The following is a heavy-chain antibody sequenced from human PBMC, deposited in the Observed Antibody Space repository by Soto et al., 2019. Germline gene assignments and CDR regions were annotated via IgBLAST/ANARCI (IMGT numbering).Heavy chain of an antibody. CDR1: GFTFSNYA. Sequence: HPGGSLRLSCAVSGFTFSNYAMHCVRQAPGKGLEWVAVISKDGSNKYYGDFVKGRFTISRDSSKNTLYLQMNSLREEDTAVYYCAKETGPQGGFDYWGQGTLVTVSS. CDR2: ISKDGSNK. J-gene: IGHJ4*02. CDR3: AKETGPQGGFDY. V-gene: IGHV3-30*18. D-gene: IGHD3-9*01.